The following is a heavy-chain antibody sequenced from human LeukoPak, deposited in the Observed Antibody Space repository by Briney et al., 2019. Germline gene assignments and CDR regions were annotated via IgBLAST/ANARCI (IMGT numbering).Heavy chain of an antibody. J-gene: IGHJ4*02. CDR1: GGSISSYY. D-gene: IGHD6-19*01. V-gene: IGHV4-59*01. CDR3: ARGSSGWYGDFDY. CDR2: IYYSGST. Sequence: SETLSLTCTVSGGSISSYYWSWIRQPPGKGLEWIGYIYYSGSTNYNPSLKSRVTISVDTSKNQFSLKLSSVTAADTAVYYCARGSSGWYGDFDYWGQGTLVTVSS.